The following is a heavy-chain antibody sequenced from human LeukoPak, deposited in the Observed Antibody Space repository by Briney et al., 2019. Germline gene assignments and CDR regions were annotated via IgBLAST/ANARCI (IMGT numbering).Heavy chain of an antibody. J-gene: IGHJ4*02. CDR1: GGSISNFY. V-gene: IGHV4-59*01. CDR3: ASIDQVETTMGGYYFDY. CDR2: IYYSGST. D-gene: IGHD5-18*01. Sequence: KPSETLSLTCTVSGGSISNFYWSWIRQPPGKGLEWIGYIYYSGSTNYNPSLKSRVTISVDTSKNQFSLKLSSVTAEDTAVYYCASIDQVETTMGGYYFDYWGQGTLVTVSS.